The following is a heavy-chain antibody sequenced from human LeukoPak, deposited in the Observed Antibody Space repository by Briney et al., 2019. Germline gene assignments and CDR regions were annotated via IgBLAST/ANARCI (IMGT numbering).Heavy chain of an antibody. V-gene: IGHV4-34*01. CDR1: GGSFSGYY. CDR2: INHSGST. J-gene: IGHJ4*02. CDR3: ARTYYDSSGYYYSTN. D-gene: IGHD3-22*01. Sequence: SETLSLTCAVCGGSFSGYYWSWIRQPPGKGLEWIGEINHSGSTNYNPSLKSRVTISVDTSKNQFSLKLSSVTAADTAVYYCARTYYDSSGYYYSTNWGQGTLVTVSS.